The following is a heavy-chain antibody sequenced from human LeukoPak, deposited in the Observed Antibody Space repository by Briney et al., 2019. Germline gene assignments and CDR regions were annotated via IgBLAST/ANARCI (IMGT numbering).Heavy chain of an antibody. Sequence: PSETLSLTCTVSGVSISTYSWSWIQQPPGKGLEWIGYISYSGSTSYNPSLRSRVTISVDTSENQFSLKLSSVTAADTAVYYCATDGNFDLWGRGTLVTVSS. CDR1: GVSISTYS. CDR3: ATDGNFDL. CDR2: ISYSGST. J-gene: IGHJ2*01. V-gene: IGHV4-59*01. D-gene: IGHD1-26*01.